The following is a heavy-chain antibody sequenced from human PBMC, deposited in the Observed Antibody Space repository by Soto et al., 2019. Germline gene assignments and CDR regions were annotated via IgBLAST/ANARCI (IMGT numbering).Heavy chain of an antibody. J-gene: IGHJ3*02. Sequence: GGSLRISCAASGFTVSNNYMSWVRQAPGKGLEWVSVIYSGGSTYYADSVKGRFTISRDNSKNTLYLQVNSLRAEDTAVYYCARSAAYYDFLNAFDIWGQGTMVTVSS. CDR1: GFTVSNNY. D-gene: IGHD3-9*01. V-gene: IGHV3-66*01. CDR2: IYSGGST. CDR3: ARSAAYYDFLNAFDI.